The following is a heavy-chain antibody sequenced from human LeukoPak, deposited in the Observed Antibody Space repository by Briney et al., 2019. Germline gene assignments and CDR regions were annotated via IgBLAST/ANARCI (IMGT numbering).Heavy chain of an antibody. CDR3: ATGRSGYFDS. J-gene: IGHJ4*02. CDR1: GLTLSNAW. Sequence: GGSLRLSCAASGLTLSNAWMAWVRQAPGKGLEWVARIKSKTDGGIKDYAAPVKGTFTISRDDSENTVYLQMNSLKIEDTAVYYCATGRSGYFDSWGQGTLVFVSS. V-gene: IGHV3-15*01. CDR2: IKSKTDGGIK.